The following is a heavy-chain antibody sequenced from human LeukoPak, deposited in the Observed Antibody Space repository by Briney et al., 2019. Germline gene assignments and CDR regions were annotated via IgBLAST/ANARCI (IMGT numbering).Heavy chain of an antibody. Sequence: SQTLSLTCTVSGGSISSGSYYWSWIRQPAGKRLEWIGRIYTSGSTNYNPSLKSRVTISVDTSKNQFSLKLSSVTAADTAVYYCARGRSLGSTYYFDYWGQGTLVTVSS. J-gene: IGHJ4*02. CDR2: IYTSGST. D-gene: IGHD2-2*01. CDR3: ARGRSLGSTYYFDY. CDR1: GGSISSGSYY. V-gene: IGHV4-61*02.